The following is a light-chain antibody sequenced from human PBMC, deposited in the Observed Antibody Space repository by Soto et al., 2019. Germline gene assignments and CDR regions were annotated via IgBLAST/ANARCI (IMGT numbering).Light chain of an antibody. CDR1: QSIISY. CDR2: AAS. J-gene: IGKJ1*01. Sequence: IRMTQSPSTLSASTGDRVTITCRASQSIISYLAWYQQKPGKAPKLLIYAASTLQSGVPSRFSGSGSGTDFTLTISCLQSEDFATYYCHQYYSYPRTFGQGTKVDIK. V-gene: IGKV1-8*01. CDR3: HQYYSYPRT.